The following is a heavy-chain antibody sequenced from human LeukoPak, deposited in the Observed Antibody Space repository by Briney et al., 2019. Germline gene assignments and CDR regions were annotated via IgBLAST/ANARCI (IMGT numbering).Heavy chain of an antibody. J-gene: IGHJ6*02. D-gene: IGHD3-10*01. CDR2: ISYDGSNK. CDR1: GFTFSSYA. CDR3: ARDHSRVPCYSSRLYYYYYGMDV. V-gene: IGHV3-30*04. Sequence: PGRSLRLSCAASGFTFSSYAMHWVRQAPGKGLEWVAVISYDGSNKYYADSVKGRFTISRDNSKNTLYLQMNSLRAEDAAVYYCARDHSRVPCYSSRLYYYYYGMDVWGQGTTVTVSS.